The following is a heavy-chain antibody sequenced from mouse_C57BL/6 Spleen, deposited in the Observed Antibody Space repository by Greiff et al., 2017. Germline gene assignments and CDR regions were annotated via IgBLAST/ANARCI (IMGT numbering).Heavy chain of an antibody. V-gene: IGHV1-64*01. CDR2: IHPNSGST. D-gene: IGHD3-2*02. J-gene: IGHJ4*01. CDR1: GYTFTSYW. Sequence: QVQLQQPGAELVKPGASVKLSCKASGYTFTSYWMHWVKQRPGQVLEWIGMIHPNSGSTNYNEKFKSKATLTVDKSSSTAYMQLSSLTSEDAAVYYCARRAYQGAMDYWGQGTSVTVSS. CDR3: ARRAYQGAMDY.